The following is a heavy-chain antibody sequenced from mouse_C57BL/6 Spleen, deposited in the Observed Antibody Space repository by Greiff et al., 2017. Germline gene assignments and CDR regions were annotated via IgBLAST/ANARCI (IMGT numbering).Heavy chain of an antibody. J-gene: IGHJ4*01. Sequence: EVNVVESGGGLVKPGGSLKLSCAASGFTFSSYTMSWVRQTPEKRLEWVATISGGGGNTYYPDSVKGRFTISRDNAKNTLYLQMSSLRSEDTALYYCARLLLPYAMDYWGQGTSVTVSS. V-gene: IGHV5-9*01. CDR3: ARLLLPYAMDY. CDR1: GFTFSSYT. CDR2: ISGGGGNT. D-gene: IGHD2-12*01.